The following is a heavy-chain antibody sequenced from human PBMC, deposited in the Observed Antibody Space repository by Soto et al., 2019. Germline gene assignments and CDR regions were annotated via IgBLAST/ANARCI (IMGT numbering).Heavy chain of an antibody. CDR2: ISGSGGST. J-gene: IGHJ6*02. V-gene: IGHV3-23*01. CDR1: GFTFSIYA. CDR3: AKAHQQWQYYYYYYGMDV. D-gene: IGHD6-19*01. Sequence: GSLRLSCAASGFTFSIYAMSWVRQAPGKGLEWVSAISGSGGSTYYADSVKGRFTISRDNSKNTLYLQMNSLRAEDTAVYYCAKAHQQWQYYYYYYGMDVWGQGTTVTVSS.